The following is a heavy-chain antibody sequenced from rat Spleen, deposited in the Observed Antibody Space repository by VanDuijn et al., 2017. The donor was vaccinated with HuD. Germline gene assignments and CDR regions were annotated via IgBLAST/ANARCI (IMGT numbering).Heavy chain of an antibody. Sequence: EVQLVESGGGLVQPGRSLKLSCAASGFTFSDYYMTWVRQAPKKGLEWVAIISNEGSSTYYRDSVKGRFTISRDNAKSIQYLQMDSLRSEDTATYYCARHGYGGYTNWFAYWGQGTLVTVSS. CDR2: ISNEGSST. V-gene: IGHV5-7*01. CDR1: GFTFSDYY. D-gene: IGHD1-11*01. CDR3: ARHGYGGYTNWFAY. J-gene: IGHJ3*01.